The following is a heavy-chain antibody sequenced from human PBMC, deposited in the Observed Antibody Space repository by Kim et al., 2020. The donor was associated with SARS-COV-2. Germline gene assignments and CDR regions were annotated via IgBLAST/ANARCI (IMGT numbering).Heavy chain of an antibody. CDR3: EKYIGVRGRAENYYYYYGVDV. D-gene: IGHD3-10*01. Sequence: GGSLRLSCAASGFTFSSYAMSWVRQAPGKGLEWVSAISGSGGSTYYADSVKGRLTLSIHNSNNTLYLQMNSLRAEDTAVYYCEKYIGVRGRAENYYYYYGVDVWGQGSTVTVSS. CDR2: ISGSGGST. CDR1: GFTFSSYA. V-gene: IGHV3-23*01. J-gene: IGHJ6*02.